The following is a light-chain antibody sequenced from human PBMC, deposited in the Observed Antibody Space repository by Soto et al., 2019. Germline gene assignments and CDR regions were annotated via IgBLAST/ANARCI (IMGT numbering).Light chain of an antibody. CDR3: QQYDSSPRT. CDR2: GAS. CDR1: QSVNSNY. J-gene: IGKJ1*01. V-gene: IGKV3-20*01. Sequence: EIVLTQSPGTLSLSPGERATLSCRASQSVNSNYLAWYQQKPGQGPRLLMYGASSRATGIPDRFSGSGSGTDSTLTISRLEHDDFAVYYCQQYDSSPRTFGQGTKVEIK.